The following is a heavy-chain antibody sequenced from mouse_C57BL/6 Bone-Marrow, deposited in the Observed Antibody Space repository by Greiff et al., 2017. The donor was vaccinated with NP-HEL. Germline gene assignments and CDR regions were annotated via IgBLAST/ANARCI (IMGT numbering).Heavy chain of an antibody. CDR2: IYPGDGDT. Sequence: VQLQQSGAELVKPGASVKISCKASGYAFSSYWMNWVKQRPGKGLEWIGQIYPGDGDTNYNGKFKGKATLTADKSSSTAYMQLSSLTSEDSAVYFCARPIYDGFNWYFDVWGTGTTVTVSS. CDR1: GYAFSSYW. V-gene: IGHV1-80*01. J-gene: IGHJ1*03. D-gene: IGHD2-3*01. CDR3: ARPIYDGFNWYFDV.